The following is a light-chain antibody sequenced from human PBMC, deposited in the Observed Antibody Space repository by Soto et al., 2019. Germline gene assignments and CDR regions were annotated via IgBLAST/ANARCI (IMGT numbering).Light chain of an antibody. V-gene: IGKV1-5*03. J-gene: IGKJ1*01. Sequence: DIQMTQSPSTLSASVGDRVTITCRASQSINSWLAWYQQKPGKAPKLLIYKASSLESGVPSRFSGSGSGTEFTLTISSLQPDDFATYYCQQYNSSPWTFDQGTKVEIK. CDR2: KAS. CDR1: QSINSW. CDR3: QQYNSSPWT.